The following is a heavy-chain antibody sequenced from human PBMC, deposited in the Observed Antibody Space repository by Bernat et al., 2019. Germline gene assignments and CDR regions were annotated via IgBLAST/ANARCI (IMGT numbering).Heavy chain of an antibody. V-gene: IGHV3-33*01. D-gene: IGHD6-6*01. CDR2: SWYDESNK. CDR3: AGGDSSSSGVFDI. CDR1: GFTFSSYG. J-gene: IGHJ3*02. Sequence: QVQLVESGGGVVQPGGSLRLSCAASGFTFSSYGMHWVRQAPGKGLEWVADSWYDESNKYYAESVKGRFTISRDNSKNTLYMEMNSLRAEDTAVYYCAGGDSSSSGVFDIWGQGTVVTVSS.